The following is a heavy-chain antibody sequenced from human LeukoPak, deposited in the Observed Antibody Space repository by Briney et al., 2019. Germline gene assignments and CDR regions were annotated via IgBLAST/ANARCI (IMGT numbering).Heavy chain of an antibody. Sequence: PGGSHRPSCAASGFTFTDAWMTWVRQAPGKGLEWVGRIKSNTDGGTTDYAAPVKGRFTISRDDSNNMLDLQMNSLKSEDTAVYYCTTYYYYGSGSYLGYWGQGTLVTVSS. CDR2: IKSNTDGGTT. J-gene: IGHJ4*02. CDR1: GFTFTDAW. D-gene: IGHD3-10*01. CDR3: TTYYYYGSGSYLGY. V-gene: IGHV3-15*01.